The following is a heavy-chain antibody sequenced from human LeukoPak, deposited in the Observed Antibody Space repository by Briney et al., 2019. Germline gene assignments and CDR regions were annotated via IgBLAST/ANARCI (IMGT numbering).Heavy chain of an antibody. CDR2: IYTSGST. CDR3: AREWDLGGSGGSCYSY. D-gene: IGHD2-15*01. Sequence: PSQTLSLTCTVSGGSISSGSYYWSWIRQPAGKGLEWIGRIYTSGSTNYNPSLKSRVTISVDTSKNQFSLKLSSVTAADTAVYYCAREWDLGGSGGSCYSYWGQGTLVTVSS. V-gene: IGHV4-61*02. CDR1: GGSISSGSYY. J-gene: IGHJ4*02.